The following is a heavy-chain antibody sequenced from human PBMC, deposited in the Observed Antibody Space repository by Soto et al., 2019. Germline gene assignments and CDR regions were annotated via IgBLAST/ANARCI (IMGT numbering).Heavy chain of an antibody. CDR2: ISAYNGNT. CDR1: GYTFISYG. V-gene: IGHV1-18*01. J-gene: IGHJ5*02. D-gene: IGHD6-13*01. CDR3: ARDLSIAAAGDWFDP. Sequence: QVQLVQSGAEVKKPGASVKVSCKASGYTFISYGINWVRQAPGQGLEWMGWISAYNGNTNYAQNLQGRVTMTTDTSTNTAYMELRSLRSDDTAVYYCARDLSIAAAGDWFDPWGQGTLVTVSS.